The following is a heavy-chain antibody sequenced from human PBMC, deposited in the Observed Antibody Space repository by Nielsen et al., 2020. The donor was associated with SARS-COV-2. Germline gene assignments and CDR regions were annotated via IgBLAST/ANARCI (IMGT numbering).Heavy chain of an antibody. D-gene: IGHD1-1*01. CDR2: INPSGGST. Sequence: ASVKVSCKASGYTFTSYYMHWVRQAPGQGLEWMGIINPSGGSTSYAQKFQGRVTMTRDTSTSTVYMELSSLRSEDTAVYYCATSYRGNEPAYWGQGTLVTVSS. V-gene: IGHV1-46*01. CDR1: GYTFTSYY. J-gene: IGHJ4*02. CDR3: ATSYRGNEPAY.